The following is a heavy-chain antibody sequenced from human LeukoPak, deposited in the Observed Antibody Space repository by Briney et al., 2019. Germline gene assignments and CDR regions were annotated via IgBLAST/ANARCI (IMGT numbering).Heavy chain of an antibody. CDR2: ISGSGGST. J-gene: IGHJ5*02. D-gene: IGHD3-10*01. CDR1: EFTFSSYA. CDR3: AKPPTMVRGEGFDP. Sequence: GGSLRLSCAASEFTFSSYAMSWVRQAPGKGLEWVSAISGSGGSTYYADSVKGRFTISRDNSKNTLYLQMNSLRAEDTAVYYCAKPPTMVRGEGFDPWGQGTLVTVSS. V-gene: IGHV3-23*01.